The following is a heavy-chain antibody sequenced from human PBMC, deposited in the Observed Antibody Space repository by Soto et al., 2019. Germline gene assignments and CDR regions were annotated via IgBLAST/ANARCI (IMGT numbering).Heavy chain of an antibody. J-gene: IGHJ3*02. D-gene: IGHD3-16*01. CDR2: ISTYNDNT. V-gene: IGHV1-18*01. CDR1: GYTFTSYG. CDR3: ARGLYDYIWGGAFDI. Sequence: ASVKVSCKASGYTFTSYGSSWVRQAPGQGLEWMGWISTYNDNTNYAQKLQGRVTMTTDTSTSTAYMELRSLRSDDTAVYYCARGLYDYIWGGAFDIWGQGTMVTVS.